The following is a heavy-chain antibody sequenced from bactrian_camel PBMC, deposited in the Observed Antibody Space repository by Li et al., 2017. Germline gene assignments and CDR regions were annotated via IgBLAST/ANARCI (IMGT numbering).Heavy chain of an antibody. CDR1: GYTRSDDC. CDR3: AAPEMGWAELWPPSDFDY. V-gene: IGHV3S1*01. CDR2: ICPGSRT. D-gene: IGHD5*01. J-gene: IGHJ6*01. Sequence: HVQLVESGGDSVQAGGSLNVSCAAYGYTRSDDCMAWFRQRPGNGREGVASICPGSRTSYGEFVEGRFTISRDNAQNTAYLYLQMNDLKFEDTAMYYCAAPEMGWAELWPPSDFDYWATGPRSPSP.